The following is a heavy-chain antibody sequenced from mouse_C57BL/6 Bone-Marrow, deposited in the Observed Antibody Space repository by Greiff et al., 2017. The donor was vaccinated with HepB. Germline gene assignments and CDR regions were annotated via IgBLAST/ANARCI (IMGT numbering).Heavy chain of an antibody. Sequence: QVQLQQPGAELVKPGASVKLSCKASGYTFTSYWMHWVKQRPGQGLEWIGMIHPNSGSTNYNEKFKSKAKLTVDKSSSTAYMQLSSLTSEDSAVYYCARDTTVVATYYWYFDVWGTGTTVTVSS. CDR2: IHPNSGST. CDR1: GYTFTSYW. CDR3: ARDTTVVATYYWYFDV. J-gene: IGHJ1*03. D-gene: IGHD1-1*01. V-gene: IGHV1-64*01.